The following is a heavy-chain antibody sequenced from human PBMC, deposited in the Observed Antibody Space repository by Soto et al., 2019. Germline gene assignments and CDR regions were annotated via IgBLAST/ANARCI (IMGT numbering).Heavy chain of an antibody. D-gene: IGHD3-3*01. CDR1: GGSISNYY. V-gene: IGHV4-59*01. Sequence: PSETLSLTCTVSGGSISNYYWNWIRQPPGRGLEWIGCIYYTGSTNYNPSLKSRVTISVDTSKKQFSLRLSSVTAADTALYYCARADFWSGYSYNGMAVWGQGTTVT. CDR2: IYYTGST. J-gene: IGHJ6*02. CDR3: ARADFWSGYSYNGMAV.